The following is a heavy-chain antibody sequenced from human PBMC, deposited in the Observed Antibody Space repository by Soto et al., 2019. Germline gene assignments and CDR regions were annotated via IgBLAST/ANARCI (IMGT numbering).Heavy chain of an antibody. V-gene: IGHV1-69*13. J-gene: IGHJ6*03. CDR1: GGTFSSYA. CDR2: IIPIFGTA. CDR3: ARRGIAAAGSPWDYYYYMDV. D-gene: IGHD6-13*01. Sequence: ASVKVSCKASGGTFSSYAISWVRQAPGQGLEWMGGIIPIFGTANYAQKFQGRVTITADESTSTAYMELSSLRSADTAVYYCARRGIAAAGSPWDYYYYMDVWGKGTTVTVSS.